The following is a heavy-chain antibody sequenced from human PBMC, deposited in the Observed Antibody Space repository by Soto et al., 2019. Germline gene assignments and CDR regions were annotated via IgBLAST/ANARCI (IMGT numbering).Heavy chain of an antibody. V-gene: IGHV3-64*04. CDR3: ARDHLKYYYFDY. Sequence: GGSLRLSCSASGFTFSEYSMHWVRQAPGKGLQYVSTISSDGDITYYADSVKGRFTISRDNSKNTLYLQMNSLRAEDTAVYYCARDHLKYYYFDYWGQGALVTVSS. CDR2: ISSDGDIT. J-gene: IGHJ4*02. CDR1: GFTFSEYS.